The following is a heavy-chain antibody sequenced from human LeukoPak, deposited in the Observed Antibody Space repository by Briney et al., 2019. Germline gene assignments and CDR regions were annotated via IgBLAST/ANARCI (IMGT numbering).Heavy chain of an antibody. CDR1: GRSLDSGNFY. V-gene: IGHV4-39*01. D-gene: IGHD3-3*01. CDR2: IYYSGST. CDR3: ARHGTSITIFGVVTYDAFDI. Sequence: SETLSLTCTVSGRSLDSGNFYWSWIRQPPGKGLEWIGSIYYSGSTYYNPSLKSRVTISVDTSKNQFSLKLSSVTAADTAVYYCARHGTSITIFGVVTYDAFDIWGQGTMVTVSS. J-gene: IGHJ3*02.